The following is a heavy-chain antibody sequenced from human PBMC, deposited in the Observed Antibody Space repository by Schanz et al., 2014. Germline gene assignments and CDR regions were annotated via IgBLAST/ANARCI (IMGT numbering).Heavy chain of an antibody. J-gene: IGHJ4*02. V-gene: IGHV1-69*02. D-gene: IGHD6-13*01. CDR1: GGTFSSYT. Sequence: QVQLVQSDAEVNKPGSSVQVSCKASGGTFSSYTISWVRQAPGQGLEWMGRIIPILGIADYAQKFQGRVTINADKSTFTAYMDVSSLRSEDTAVYYCASSGAGYSSSWDFDYWGQGTLVIVSS. CDR3: ASSGAGYSSSWDFDY. CDR2: IIPILGIA.